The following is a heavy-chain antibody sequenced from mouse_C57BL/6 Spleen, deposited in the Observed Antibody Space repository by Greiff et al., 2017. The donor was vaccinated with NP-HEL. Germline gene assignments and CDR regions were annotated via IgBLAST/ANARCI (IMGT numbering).Heavy chain of an antibody. J-gene: IGHJ2*01. CDR3: ARITTVAFDY. CDR1: GYSFTGYY. D-gene: IGHD1-1*01. Sequence: VQLQQSGPELVKPGASVKISCKASGYSFTGYYMNWVKQSPEKSREGRVEINPSTGGTTYNQKFKAKATLTVDKSSSTAYMQLKSLTSEDSAVYYCARITTVAFDYWGQGTTLTVSS. V-gene: IGHV1-42*01. CDR2: INPSTGGT.